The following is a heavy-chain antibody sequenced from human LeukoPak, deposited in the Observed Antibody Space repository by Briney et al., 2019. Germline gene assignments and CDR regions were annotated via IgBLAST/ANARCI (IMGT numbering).Heavy chain of an antibody. CDR1: GFTLNNYG. J-gene: IGHJ4*02. CDR2: IRYDGSNK. D-gene: IGHD3-10*01. CDR3: AKDGNYFGSGSYSSREDY. V-gene: IGHV3-30*02. Sequence: PGGSLRLSCAASGFTLNNYGMHWVRQAPGKGLEWVAFIRYDGSNKYYADSVKGRFTISKDNSKNTLYLQMNSLRAEDTAVYYCAKDGNYFGSGSYSSREDYWGQGTLVTVSS.